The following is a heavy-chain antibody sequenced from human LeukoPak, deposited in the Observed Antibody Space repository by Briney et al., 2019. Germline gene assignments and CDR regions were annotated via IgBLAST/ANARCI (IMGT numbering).Heavy chain of an antibody. Sequence: SETLSLTCTVSGDPVSNTNYYWVWIRQPPGQGLECIGKIYYSGRTNYNPSLKSRVTISVDTSKNQFSLHLSSVTAADTAVYYCARRGHFYAFDFWGQGTLVTVSS. CDR1: GDPVSNTNYY. V-gene: IGHV4-39*01. CDR2: IYYSGRT. J-gene: IGHJ3*01. CDR3: ARRGHFYAFDF.